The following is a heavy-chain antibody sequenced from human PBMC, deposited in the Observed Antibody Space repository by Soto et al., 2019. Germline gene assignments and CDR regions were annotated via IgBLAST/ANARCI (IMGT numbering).Heavy chain of an antibody. V-gene: IGHV4-34*01. CDR3: ARGITMIDAVQGDAPDKYYFDS. Sequence: SETLSLTCAVYGGSFSGYYWSWIRQPPGKGLEWIGEINHGGRTNYNPSLKSRVTISVDTSKNQFSLKVRSVTAADTAVYYCARGITMIDAVQGDAPDKYYFDSWGRGTLVTVSS. D-gene: IGHD3-22*01. CDR1: GGSFSGYY. J-gene: IGHJ4*02. CDR2: INHGGRT.